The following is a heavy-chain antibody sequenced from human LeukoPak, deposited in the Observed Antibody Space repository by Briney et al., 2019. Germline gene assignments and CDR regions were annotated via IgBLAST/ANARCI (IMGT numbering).Heavy chain of an antibody. CDR1: GFTFSSFW. CDR3: ARAATTGTVDY. D-gene: IGHD6-13*01. J-gene: IGHJ4*02. Sequence: GGSLRLSCAASGFTFSSFWMSWVRQAPGKGLEWVANIDQDGSEEYYVDSVKGRFTISRDNAKNSLYLQMNSLRAEDTAVYYCARAATTGTVDYWGQGTLVTVSS. CDR2: IDQDGSEE. V-gene: IGHV3-7*01.